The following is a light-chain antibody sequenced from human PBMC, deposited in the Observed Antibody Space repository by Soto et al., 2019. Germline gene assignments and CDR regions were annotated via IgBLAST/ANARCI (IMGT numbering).Light chain of an antibody. V-gene: IGKV1-39*01. CDR2: AAS. CDR1: QSISSY. Sequence: DIQMTQSPSSLSASVGDRVTITCRASQSISSYLNWYQQKPGKAPKLLIYAASSLQSGVPSRFSGSGSGTDFTLTISSLQPEDFVTYYCQQSYSTPPYTCGQGTKLEIK. CDR3: QQSYSTPPYT. J-gene: IGKJ2*01.